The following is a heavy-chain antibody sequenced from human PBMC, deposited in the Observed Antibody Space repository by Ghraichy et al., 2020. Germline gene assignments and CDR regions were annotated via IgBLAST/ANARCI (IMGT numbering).Heavy chain of an antibody. D-gene: IGHD4-23*01. V-gene: IGHV3-48*02. Sequence: GESLNISCEASGFTFNSYSLNWVRQAQGRGPEWISYITSSSRFTSYADSVKGRFTISRDNAKNSLYLQMNSLRDEDTAVYYCARGSTVVRFYYYDAMEVWGQGTTVTVSS. J-gene: IGHJ6*02. CDR3: ARGSTVVRFYYYDAMEV. CDR2: ITSSSRFT. CDR1: GFTFNSYS.